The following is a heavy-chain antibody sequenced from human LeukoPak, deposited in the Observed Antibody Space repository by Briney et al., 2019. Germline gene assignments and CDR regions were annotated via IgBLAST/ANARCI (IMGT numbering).Heavy chain of an antibody. CDR2: INHSGST. J-gene: IGHJ4*02. V-gene: IGHV4-34*01. CDR3: AREDPYGSGPDY. CDR1: GGSFSGFL. Sequence: PSETLSLTCAVYGGSFSGFLWSWIRQPPGKGLEWIGEINHSGSTNYNPSLKSRVTISVDTSKNQFSLKLSSVTAADTAVYYCAREDPYGSGPDYWGQGTLVTVSS. D-gene: IGHD3-10*01.